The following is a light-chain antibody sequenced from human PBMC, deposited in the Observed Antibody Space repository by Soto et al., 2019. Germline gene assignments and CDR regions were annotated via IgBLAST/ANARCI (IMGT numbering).Light chain of an antibody. Sequence: DIVLTQSPGTLSLTPGERATLSCRASQSVSRSYLAWYQQKPGQAPRLLIYDASRRASGVPDRFSGSGSGTDFTLTINRLEPEDFAVYYCQHYGNSPPSVTFGPGTKVDIK. CDR1: QSVSRSY. J-gene: IGKJ3*01. V-gene: IGKV3-20*01. CDR2: DAS. CDR3: QHYGNSPPSVT.